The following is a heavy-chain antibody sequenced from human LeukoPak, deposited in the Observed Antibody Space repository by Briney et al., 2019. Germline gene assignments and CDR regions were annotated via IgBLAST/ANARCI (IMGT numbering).Heavy chain of an antibody. V-gene: IGHV3-30*04. CDR3: ARSGIPYGLHYYYYMDV. CDR2: ISYDGSNK. Sequence: GGSLRLSCAASGFTFSSYAMHWVRQAPGKGLEWVAVISYDGSNKYYADSVKGRFTISRDNSKNTLYLQMNSLSAEDTAVYYCARSGIPYGLHYYYYMDVWGKGTTVTVSS. J-gene: IGHJ6*03. D-gene: IGHD5-18*01. CDR1: GFTFSSYA.